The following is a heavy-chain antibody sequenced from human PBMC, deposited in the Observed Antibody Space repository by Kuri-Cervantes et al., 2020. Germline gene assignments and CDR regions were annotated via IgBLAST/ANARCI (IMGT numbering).Heavy chain of an antibody. CDR2: ISYDGCNK. CDR3: ARVKLVVGGSHVGNAFDI. Sequence: GGSLRLSCAASGFTFSSYAMHWVRQAPGKGLEWVAVISYDGCNKYYADSVKGRFTISRDNSKNTLYLQMNSLRAEDTAVYYCARVKLVVGGSHVGNAFDIWGQGTMVTVSS. J-gene: IGHJ3*02. V-gene: IGHV3-30-3*01. D-gene: IGHD1-26*01. CDR1: GFTFSSYA.